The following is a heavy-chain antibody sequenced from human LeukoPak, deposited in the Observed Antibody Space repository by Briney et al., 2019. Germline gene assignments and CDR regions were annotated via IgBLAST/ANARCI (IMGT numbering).Heavy chain of an antibody. Sequence: PGGSLRLSCAASGFTFNNYEMNWVRQGPGKGLEWVSYISSSGSTIYYADSVKGRFTISRDNAKNSLYLQMNSLRAEDTAVYYCARDFSHCSGGSCYSLDFAFDIWGQGTMVTVSS. CDR3: ARDFSHCSGGSCYSLDFAFDI. J-gene: IGHJ3*02. D-gene: IGHD2-15*01. V-gene: IGHV3-48*03. CDR1: GFTFNNYE. CDR2: ISSSGSTI.